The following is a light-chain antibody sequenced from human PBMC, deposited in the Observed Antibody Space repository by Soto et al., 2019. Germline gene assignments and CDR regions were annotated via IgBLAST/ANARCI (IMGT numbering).Light chain of an antibody. Sequence: QSVLTQPPSVSGATGQRVTISCTGSSSNIGAGYVVNWYQQVPGTAPKLVIYSNDHRPSGVPDRFSGSKSGTSASLAITGLQAEDEADFYCQSYDNSLSGHYVFGSGTKLTVL. CDR1: SSNIGAGYV. V-gene: IGLV1-40*01. CDR2: SND. CDR3: QSYDNSLSGHYV. J-gene: IGLJ1*01.